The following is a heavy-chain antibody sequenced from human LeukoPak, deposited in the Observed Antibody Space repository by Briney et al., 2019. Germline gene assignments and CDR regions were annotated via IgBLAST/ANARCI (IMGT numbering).Heavy chain of an antibody. CDR1: GGSISSGGYY. D-gene: IGHD3-22*01. V-gene: IGHV4-31*03. CDR3: VRNFDSYNAFDI. CDR2: IYYNGNT. J-gene: IGHJ3*02. Sequence: LSLTCSVSGGSISSGGYYWSWIRPHPGKGLEWIGYIYYNGNTYYNPSLKSRLTISGDTSKNQFSLKLSSVTAADTAVYYCVRNFDSYNAFDIWGQGTMVTVSS.